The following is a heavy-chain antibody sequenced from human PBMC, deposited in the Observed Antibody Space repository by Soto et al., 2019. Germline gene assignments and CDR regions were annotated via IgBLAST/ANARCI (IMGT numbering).Heavy chain of an antibody. CDR2: IIPSFGTK. D-gene: IGHD6-19*01. CDR1: GFSFSDYF. Sequence: GASVKVSCKASGFSFSDYFMHWVRQAPGQGLEWMGVIIPSFGTKNYAQKFQGRVTITADESTSTAYMELSSLRSEDTVVYYCAGDYSSGWPHWGQGTLVTSPQ. J-gene: IGHJ4*02. CDR3: AGDYSSGWPH. V-gene: IGHV1-69*13.